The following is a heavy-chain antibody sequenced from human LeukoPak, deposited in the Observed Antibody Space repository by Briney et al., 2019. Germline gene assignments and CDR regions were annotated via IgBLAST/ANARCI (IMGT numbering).Heavy chain of an antibody. D-gene: IGHD3-22*01. CDR1: GGSISSGSYY. CDR3: ATSYYYDSSGYYENWFDP. Sequence: SETLSLTCTVSGGSISSGSYYRSWIRQPAGKGLEWIGGIYTSGSTNYNPSLKSRVTISVDTSKNQFSLKLSPVTAADTAVYYCATSYYYDSSGYYENWFDPWGQGTLVTVSS. CDR2: IYTSGST. J-gene: IGHJ5*02. V-gene: IGHV4-61*02.